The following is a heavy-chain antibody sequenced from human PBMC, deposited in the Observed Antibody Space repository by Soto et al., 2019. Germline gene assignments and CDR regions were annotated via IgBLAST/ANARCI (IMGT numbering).Heavy chain of an antibody. CDR2: ISHDEINK. D-gene: IGHD4-17*01. CDR1: GFTFSSYG. V-gene: IGHV3-30*18. J-gene: IGHJ4*02. CDR3: AKDLYMTTVTTLDY. Sequence: GGSLRLSCVASGFTFSSYGMHWVRQAPGKGLEWVAVISHDEINKSYSDSVKGRFTISRDNSKNTLYLQMNSLRAEDTAVYYCAKDLYMTTVTTLDYWGQGTLVTVSS.